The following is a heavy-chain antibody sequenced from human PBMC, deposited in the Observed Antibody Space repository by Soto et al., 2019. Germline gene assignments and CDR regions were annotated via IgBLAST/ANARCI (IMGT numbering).Heavy chain of an antibody. CDR1: GFTFTTYG. CDR3: VKDVTQWLARFDS. D-gene: IGHD6-19*01. J-gene: IGHJ4*02. V-gene: IGHV3-30*18. CDR2: ISDDGKSQ. Sequence: QVHLVESGGGVVPPGTSLRLSCAASGFTFTTYGMSWVRQAPDKGLEWVAVISDDGKSQYYADSVEGRFTISRDNSRSTLSLQMDSLRAEDTGVYFCVKDVTQWLARFDSWGQGTLVTVSS.